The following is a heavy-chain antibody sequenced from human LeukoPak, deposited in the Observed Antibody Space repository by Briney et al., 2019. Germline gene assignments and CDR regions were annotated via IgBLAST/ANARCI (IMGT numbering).Heavy chain of an antibody. J-gene: IGHJ4*02. Sequence: GGSLRLSCAASGFTFSSYSMKWVRQAPGKGLEWVSYISSSGNTIYYADSVKGRFTISRDNAKNSLFLQMNSLRAEDTAVYYCARGTLIQLWLIDYWGQGTLVTVSS. CDR3: ARGTLIQLWLIDY. V-gene: IGHV3-48*01. D-gene: IGHD5-18*01. CDR1: GFTFSSYS. CDR2: ISSSGNTI.